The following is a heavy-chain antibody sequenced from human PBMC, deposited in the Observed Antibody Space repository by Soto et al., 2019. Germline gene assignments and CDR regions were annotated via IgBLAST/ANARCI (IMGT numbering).Heavy chain of an antibody. CDR2: IIPIFGTA. Sequence: SVKVSCKASGGTFSSYAISWVRQAPGQGLEWMGGIIPIFGTANYAQKFQGRVTITADESTSTAYMELSSLRSEDTAVYYCATESPAIVGAIPFDYWGQGTLVTVSS. V-gene: IGHV1-69*13. CDR1: GGTFSSYA. D-gene: IGHD1-26*01. CDR3: ATESPAIVGAIPFDY. J-gene: IGHJ4*02.